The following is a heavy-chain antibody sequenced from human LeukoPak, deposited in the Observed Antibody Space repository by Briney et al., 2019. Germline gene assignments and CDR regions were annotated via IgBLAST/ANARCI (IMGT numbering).Heavy chain of an antibody. Sequence: GGSLRLSCAASGFTFSSYGMSWVRQAPGKGLEWVSVISGSGSGTYYADSVKGRFTISRDNSKNTLHLQMNSLRAEDTAVYYCATHGSAHYYMDVWGKGTTVTISS. CDR3: ATHGSAHYYMDV. CDR2: ISGSGSGT. D-gene: IGHD2-2*03. CDR1: GFTFSSYG. V-gene: IGHV3-23*01. J-gene: IGHJ6*03.